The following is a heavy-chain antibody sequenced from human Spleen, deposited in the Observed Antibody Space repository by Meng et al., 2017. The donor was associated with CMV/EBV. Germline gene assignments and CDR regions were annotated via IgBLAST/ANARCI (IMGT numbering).Heavy chain of an antibody. J-gene: IGHJ4*02. CDR2: ISWDGGST. CDR3: AKDRGSSGSWSSGYFDY. Sequence: WVRQPPGKGLEWVSLISWDGGSTYYADSVKGRFTISRDNSKNSLYLQMNSLRAEDTALYYCAKDRGSSGSWSSGYFDYWGQGTLVTVSS. V-gene: IGHV3-43D*03. D-gene: IGHD1-26*01.